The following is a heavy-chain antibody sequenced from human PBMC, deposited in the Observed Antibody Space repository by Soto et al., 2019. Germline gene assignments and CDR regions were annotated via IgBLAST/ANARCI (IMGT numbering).Heavy chain of an antibody. CDR2: IYYSGST. D-gene: IGHD3-22*01. Sequence: PSETLSLTCTLTGNSISSRSYYWGWIRQPPGKGLEWIGRIYYSGSTYNNPSLRSRVYMAIDTTKDKFSLKLKTVTAADTALYFCARQRTSVVTRAYFDVWRPGSLVTVSS. CDR3: ARQRTSVVTRAYFDV. V-gene: IGHV4-39*01. J-gene: IGHJ4*02. CDR1: GNSISSRSYY.